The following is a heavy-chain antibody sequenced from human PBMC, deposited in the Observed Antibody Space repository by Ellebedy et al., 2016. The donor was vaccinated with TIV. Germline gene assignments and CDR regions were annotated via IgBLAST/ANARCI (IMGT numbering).Heavy chain of an antibody. Sequence: ASVKVSCXASGYTFTSYYMHWVRQAPGQGLEWMGIINPSGGSTSYAQKFQGRVTMTRDTSTSTVYMELSSLRSEDTAVYYCARAVSGPNIVVVPAAPWYFDLWGRGTLVTVSS. V-gene: IGHV1-46*01. CDR3: ARAVSGPNIVVVPAAPWYFDL. CDR1: GYTFTSYY. J-gene: IGHJ2*01. D-gene: IGHD2-2*01. CDR2: INPSGGST.